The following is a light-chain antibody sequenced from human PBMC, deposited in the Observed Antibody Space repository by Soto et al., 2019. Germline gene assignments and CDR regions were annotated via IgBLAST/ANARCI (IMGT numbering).Light chain of an antibody. Sequence: DIQMTQSPSTRSASLGDRVTITCRASQTVNAWLAWYQHKPGKAPKPLIYDASILESGVPARFSGSGSGTEFILTISSLQPDDVGTYYCQQYNTHSGTFGQGTKVEIK. V-gene: IGKV1-5*01. J-gene: IGKJ1*01. CDR2: DAS. CDR1: QTVNAW. CDR3: QQYNTHSGT.